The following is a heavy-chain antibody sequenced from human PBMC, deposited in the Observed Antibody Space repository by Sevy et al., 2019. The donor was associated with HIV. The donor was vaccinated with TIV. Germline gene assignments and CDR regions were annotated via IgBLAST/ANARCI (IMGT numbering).Heavy chain of an antibody. D-gene: IGHD1-1*01. CDR1: GFTFSSYW. Sequence: GGSLRLSCAASGFTFSSYWMSWLRQAPGKGLEWVASIKQDGSKKYYADSVKGRFTISRDNAKNSLSLQMNSLRAEGTAVYYCAGGYDYFDYWGQGTLVTVSS. CDR2: IKQDGSKK. CDR3: AGGYDYFDY. V-gene: IGHV3-7*03. J-gene: IGHJ4*02.